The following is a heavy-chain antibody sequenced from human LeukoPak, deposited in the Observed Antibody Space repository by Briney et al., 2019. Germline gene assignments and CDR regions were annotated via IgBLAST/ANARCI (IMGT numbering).Heavy chain of an antibody. V-gene: IGHV1-69*13. Sequence: GASVKVSCKTSGYSFTNYGITWVRQAPGQGLERMGGIIPIFGTANYAQKFQGRVTITADESTSTAYMELSSLRSEDTAVYYCARDRSSGDGYNLDYWGQGTLVTVSS. CDR2: IIPIFGTA. CDR1: GYSFTNYG. CDR3: ARDRSSGDGYNLDY. D-gene: IGHD5-24*01. J-gene: IGHJ4*02.